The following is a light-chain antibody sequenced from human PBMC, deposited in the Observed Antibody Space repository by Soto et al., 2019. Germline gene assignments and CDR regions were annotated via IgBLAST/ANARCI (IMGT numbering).Light chain of an antibody. CDR1: SSDVGGYNY. J-gene: IGLJ1*01. V-gene: IGLV2-14*01. CDR2: EVS. CDR3: SSYTSTSTPCV. Sequence: SVLTQPASVSGSPGQSMTISCTGTSSDVGGYNYVSWYQLHPGKAPKLIIYEVSHRPSGASNHFSGYKSGNTASLTISGLQAEDEADYYCSSYTSTSTPCVFGTGTKVTVL.